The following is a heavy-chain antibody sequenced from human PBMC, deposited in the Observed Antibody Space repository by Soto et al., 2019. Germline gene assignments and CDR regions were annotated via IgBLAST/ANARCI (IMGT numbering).Heavy chain of an antibody. Sequence: ASVKVSCKASGYTFTSYYMHWVRQAPGQGLEWMGIINPSGGSTSYAQKFQGRVTMTRDTSTSTVYMELSSLRSEDTAVYYCARLLYYDSSGALEPEDYGMDVWGQGTTVTVYS. CDR3: ARLLYYDSSGALEPEDYGMDV. J-gene: IGHJ6*02. D-gene: IGHD3-22*01. V-gene: IGHV1-46*01. CDR2: INPSGGST. CDR1: GYTFTSYY.